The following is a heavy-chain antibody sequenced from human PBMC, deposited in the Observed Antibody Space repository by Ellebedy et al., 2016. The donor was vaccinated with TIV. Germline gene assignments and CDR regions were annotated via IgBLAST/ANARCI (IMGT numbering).Heavy chain of an antibody. V-gene: IGHV4-34*01. Sequence: SETLSLXCAVYGGSFSDYYWSWIRQPPGKGLEWIGEINHSGSTNYNPSLKSRVTISVDTSKNQFSLKLSSVTAADRAVYYCARGRHPSPMVDYWGQGTLVTVSS. D-gene: IGHD4/OR15-4a*01. CDR3: ARGRHPSPMVDY. CDR1: GGSFSDYY. J-gene: IGHJ4*02. CDR2: INHSGST.